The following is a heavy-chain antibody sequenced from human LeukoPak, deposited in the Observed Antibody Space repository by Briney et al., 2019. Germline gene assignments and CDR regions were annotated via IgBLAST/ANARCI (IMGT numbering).Heavy chain of an antibody. V-gene: IGHV1-18*01. CDR3: ARGAGSLYWYFDL. Sequence: GASVKVSCKASGYTFTSYGISWVRQAPGQGLESMGWIRGSNGNTDYAQKLQGRVTMTIDTSTSAAYMELRSLRSDDTAVYYCARGAGSLYWYFDLWGRGTLVTVSS. CDR2: IRGSNGNT. J-gene: IGHJ2*01. CDR1: GYTFTSYG. D-gene: IGHD6-13*01.